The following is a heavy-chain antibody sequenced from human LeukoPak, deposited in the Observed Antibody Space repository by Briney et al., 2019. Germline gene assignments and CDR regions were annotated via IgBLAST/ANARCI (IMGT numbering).Heavy chain of an antibody. D-gene: IGHD3-10*01. J-gene: IGHJ6*03. Sequence: SETLSLTCTVSGGSISSYYWSWIRQPAGKGLEWIGRLYTSGSTNYNPSLKSRVTISVDTSKNQFSLKLSSVTAADTAVYYCARVEEGYGSGRRENYYYYYMDVWGKGTTVTISS. CDR2: LYTSGST. CDR1: GGSISSYY. V-gene: IGHV4-4*07. CDR3: ARVEEGYGSGRRENYYYYYMDV.